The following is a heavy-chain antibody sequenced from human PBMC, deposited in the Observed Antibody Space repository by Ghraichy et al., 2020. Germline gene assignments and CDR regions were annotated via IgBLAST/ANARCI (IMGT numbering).Heavy chain of an antibody. CDR2: ISRRSDTI. D-gene: IGHD2-2*01. CDR3: VRDASYIVEVPVYWYFDL. Sequence: GGSLRLSCAGSGFTFSDYSMNWVRQAPGKGLEWVSYISRRSDTIYYADSVKGRFTISRDNAKHSLYLQMNSLRDEDTALYYCVRDASYIVEVPVYWYFDLWGRGTLVTVSS. J-gene: IGHJ2*01. CDR1: GFTFSDYS. V-gene: IGHV3-48*02.